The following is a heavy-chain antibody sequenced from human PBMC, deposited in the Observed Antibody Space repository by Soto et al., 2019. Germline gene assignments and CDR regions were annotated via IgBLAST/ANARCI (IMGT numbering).Heavy chain of an antibody. J-gene: IGHJ4*02. CDR2: TSGSGDTT. D-gene: IGHD3-10*01. Sequence: EVQLLESGGGLLQPGGSLRLSCAVSGFTFSNYGMSWVRQAPGKGLEWVAATSGSGDTTYYADSVKGRFTISRDNSKNTLYVQINSLRADETAVYYCAKDLGYDGSGIEIWGQGTLVTVS. V-gene: IGHV3-23*01. CDR1: GFTFSNYG. CDR3: AKDLGYDGSGIEI.